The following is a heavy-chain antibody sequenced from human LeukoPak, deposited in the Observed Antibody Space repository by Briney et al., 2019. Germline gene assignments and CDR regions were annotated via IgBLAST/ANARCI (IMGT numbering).Heavy chain of an antibody. CDR3: ARGGSSGYYYG. D-gene: IGHD3-22*01. CDR2: LYTSGST. V-gene: IGHV4-4*07. CDR1: GGSISSYY. Sequence: PSETLSLTCTVAGGSISSYYWSWIRQPAGKGLEWIGRLYTSGSTNYNPSLKSRVTMSVDTSKNQFSLKLTSMTAADTAVYYCARGGSSGYYYGWGQGTLVTVSS. J-gene: IGHJ4*02.